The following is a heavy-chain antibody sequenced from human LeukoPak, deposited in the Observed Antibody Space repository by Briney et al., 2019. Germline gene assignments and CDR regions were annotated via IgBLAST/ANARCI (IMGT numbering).Heavy chain of an antibody. Sequence: ASVKVSCKASGGTFSSYAISWVRQAPGQGLEWMGWINPNSGGTNYAQKFQGRVTMTRDASISTAYMELSRLRSDDTAVYYCARGEQWPSRPFDYWGQGTLVTVSS. CDR2: INPNSGGT. CDR1: GGTFSSYA. D-gene: IGHD6-19*01. V-gene: IGHV1-2*02. CDR3: ARGEQWPSRPFDY. J-gene: IGHJ4*02.